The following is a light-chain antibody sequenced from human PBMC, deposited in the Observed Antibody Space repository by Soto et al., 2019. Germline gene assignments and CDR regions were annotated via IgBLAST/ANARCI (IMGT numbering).Light chain of an antibody. Sequence: EIVLTQSPATLSLSPGERATLSCRASQSVSSYLAWYQQKPGQAPRLLIYDASNRATGIPARFSGSGSGTDFTLTISSLEPEDFAVYYCQQRRNWPLITFGQGKRLEIK. CDR2: DAS. V-gene: IGKV3-11*01. J-gene: IGKJ5*01. CDR3: QQRRNWPLIT. CDR1: QSVSSY.